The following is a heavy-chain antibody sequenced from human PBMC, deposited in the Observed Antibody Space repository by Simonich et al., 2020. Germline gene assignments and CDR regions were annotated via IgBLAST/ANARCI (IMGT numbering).Heavy chain of an antibody. J-gene: IGHJ3*02. CDR3: ARSTTGTTAFDI. CDR1: CYTFTRYG. D-gene: IGHD1-1*01. Sequence: QVQLVQSGAEVKKPGASVKVSCKASCYTFTRYGISWVRQAPGQGLEWRGWISGYNGNTNYAQKLQGRVTMTTDTSTSTAYMELRSLRSDDTAVYYCARSTTGTTAFDIWGQGTMVTVSS. CDR2: ISGYNGNT. V-gene: IGHV1-18*01.